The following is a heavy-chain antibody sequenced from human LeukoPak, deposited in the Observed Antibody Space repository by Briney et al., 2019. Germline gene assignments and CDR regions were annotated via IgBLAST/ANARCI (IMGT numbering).Heavy chain of an antibody. CDR2: ISGSGGST. Sequence: GGSLRLSCAASGFTFSSYGMSWVRQAPGKGLEWASAISGSGGSTYYADSVKGRFTISRDNSKNTLWLQMNSLRAEDTAVYYCAKSGEVTIFRGGFECWGQGTLVTVSS. V-gene: IGHV3-23*01. CDR3: AKSGEVTIFRGGFEC. D-gene: IGHD3-9*01. J-gene: IGHJ4*02. CDR1: GFTFSSYG.